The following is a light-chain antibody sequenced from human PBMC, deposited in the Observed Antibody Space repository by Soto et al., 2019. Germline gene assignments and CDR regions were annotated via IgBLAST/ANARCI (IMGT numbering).Light chain of an antibody. V-gene: IGKV1-6*01. CDR3: LQDYNYPQT. CDR2: AAS. CDR1: QSVSGW. J-gene: IGKJ5*01. Sequence: SLSAASVSANVEDRVTITGLASQSVSGWLAWYQQKPGKAPKLLIYAASSLQSGVPSRFSGRGSGTDFTLTISSLQPEDFATYYCLQDYNYPQTFAQ.